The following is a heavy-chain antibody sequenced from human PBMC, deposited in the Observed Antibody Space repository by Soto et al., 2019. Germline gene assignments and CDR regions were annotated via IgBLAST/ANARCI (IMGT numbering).Heavy chain of an antibody. CDR3: ARHASYYVSSGYFGTY. J-gene: IGHJ4*02. D-gene: IGHD3-22*01. CDR2: INPSDSHT. CDR1: GYTFTNHW. V-gene: IGHV5-10-1*01. Sequence: PGEYLKFSCQGSGYTFTNHWITWVRQMPGKGLEWMGRINPSDSHTNYSPSFQGHVTMSVDKSISTAYLQWSSLKASDSAMYYCARHASYYVSSGYFGTYWGQGTLVTVS.